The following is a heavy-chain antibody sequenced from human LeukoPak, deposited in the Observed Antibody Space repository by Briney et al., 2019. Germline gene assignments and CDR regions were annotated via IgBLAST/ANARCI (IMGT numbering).Heavy chain of an antibody. CDR3: ARQCSRRGAVTTSSFDP. Sequence: SETLSLTCTVSGGSISSSSYYWGWIRQPPGKGLEWIGSIYYSGSTYYNPSLKSRVTISVDTSKNQFSLKLSSVTAADTAVYYCARQCSRRGAVTTSSFDPWGQGTLVTASS. J-gene: IGHJ5*02. V-gene: IGHV4-39*01. CDR2: IYYSGST. D-gene: IGHD4-17*01. CDR1: GGSISSSSYY.